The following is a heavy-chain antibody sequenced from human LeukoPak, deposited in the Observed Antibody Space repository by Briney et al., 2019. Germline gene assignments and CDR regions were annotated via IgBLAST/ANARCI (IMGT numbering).Heavy chain of an antibody. CDR2: INPNTGGT. CDR1: GYTFVGNH. V-gene: IGHV1-2*02. D-gene: IGHD3-16*02. CDR3: ARPYDYLWGSYRNDAFEI. J-gene: IGHJ3*02. Sequence: ASVKVSCKTSGYTFVGNHLHWVRQAPGQGPEWMGWINPNTGGTNNAQKFQGRVTMTRDTSISTVYMELTRLRFDDTAVYFCARPYDYLWGSYRNDAFEIWGQGTMVTVSS.